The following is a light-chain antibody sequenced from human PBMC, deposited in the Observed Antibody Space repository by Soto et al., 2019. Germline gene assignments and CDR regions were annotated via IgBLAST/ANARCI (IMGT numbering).Light chain of an antibody. CDR2: DAP. CDR1: QGIRSD. V-gene: IGKV1-17*01. J-gene: IGKJ3*01. CDR3: LQHNSYPFT. Sequence: DMQMTQSPSSLSASVGDRVTVTCRASQGIRSDLGWYQQKPGEAPTRPIFDAPGLQSGVPSRFSGSGSATEFTLTITSLQPEDFATYYCLQHNSYPFTFGHGTKVDIK.